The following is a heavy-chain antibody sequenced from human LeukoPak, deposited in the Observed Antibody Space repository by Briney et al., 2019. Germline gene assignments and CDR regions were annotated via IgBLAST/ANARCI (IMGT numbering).Heavy chain of an antibody. CDR2: IIPIFGTA. J-gene: IGHJ6*02. V-gene: IGHV1-69*13. CDR3: ARGNTIFGVVTIFSGMDV. D-gene: IGHD3-3*01. CDR1: GGTFSSYA. Sequence: SVKVSCKASGGTFSSYAISWVRQAPGQGLEWMGGIIPIFGTANYAQKFQGRVTITADESTSTAYMELSSLRSEDTAVYYCARGNTIFGVVTIFSGMDVWGQGTTVTVSS.